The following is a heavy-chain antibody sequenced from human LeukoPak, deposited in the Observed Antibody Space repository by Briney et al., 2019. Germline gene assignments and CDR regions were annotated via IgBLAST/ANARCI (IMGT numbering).Heavy chain of an antibody. CDR3: ATGRGDYRY. D-gene: IGHD4-17*01. V-gene: IGHV4-34*01. Sequence: PSETLSLTCAVYGGSFSGYYWSWIRQPPGKGLEWIGEINHSGSTNYNPSLKSRVTISVDTSKNRFSLKLSSVTAADTAVYYCATGRGDYRYWGQGTLVTVSS. CDR1: GGSFSGYY. CDR2: INHSGST. J-gene: IGHJ4*02.